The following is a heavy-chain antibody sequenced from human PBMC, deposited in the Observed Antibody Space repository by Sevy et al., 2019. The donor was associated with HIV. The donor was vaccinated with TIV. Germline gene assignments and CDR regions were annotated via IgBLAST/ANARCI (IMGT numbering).Heavy chain of an antibody. CDR1: GFTFSSYA. J-gene: IGHJ4*02. CDR2: ISGSGGST. CDR3: AKDIGGKPVTVEGPPTTE. Sequence: GGSLRLSCAASGFTFSSYAMSWVRQAPGKGLEWVSAISGSGGSTYYADSVKGRFTISRDNSKNTLYLQMNSLRAEDTAVYYCAKDIGGKPVTVEGPPTTEWGQGTLVTVSS. V-gene: IGHV3-23*01. D-gene: IGHD1-26*01.